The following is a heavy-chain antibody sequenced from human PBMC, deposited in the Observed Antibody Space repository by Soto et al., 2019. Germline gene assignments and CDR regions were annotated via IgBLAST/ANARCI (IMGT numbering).Heavy chain of an antibody. CDR1: GYTFTSYD. CDR2: LNPNSGNT. CDR3: ASERSGDCDF. V-gene: IGHV1-8*01. D-gene: IGHD2-15*01. Sequence: QVQLVQSGAEVKKPGASVKVSCKASGYTFTSYDINWVRQATGQGLEWMGWLNPNSGNTGYAQKFQGRVTMTRNTYIHTAYIQLSSLRSEVSAVYYSASERSGDCDFCGQGNLVTVSS. J-gene: IGHJ4*02.